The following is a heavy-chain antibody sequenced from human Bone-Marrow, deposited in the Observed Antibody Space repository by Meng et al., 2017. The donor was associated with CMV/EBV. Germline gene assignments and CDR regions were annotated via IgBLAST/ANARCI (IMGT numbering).Heavy chain of an antibody. J-gene: IGHJ6*02. V-gene: IGHV1-2*02. CDR2: INPNSGGT. Sequence: ASVKVSCKASGYTFTGYYMHWVRQAPGQGLEWMGWINPNSGGTNYAQKFQGRVTMTRDTSISTAYMELSRLRSDDTAVYYCARGDIVVVPAAIHVYYYGMDVWGQGTTVTVSS. CDR3: ARGDIVVVPAAIHVYYYGMDV. D-gene: IGHD2-2*02. CDR1: GYTFTGYY.